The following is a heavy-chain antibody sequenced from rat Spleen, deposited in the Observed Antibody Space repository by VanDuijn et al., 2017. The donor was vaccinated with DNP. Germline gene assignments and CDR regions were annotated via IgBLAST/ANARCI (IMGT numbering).Heavy chain of an antibody. Sequence: EVQLVESGGDLVQPGRSLKLSCKVSGFTFSNYGMHWIRQAPTKGLEWVASISPSGGSTYYRDSVKGRFTNSRDNAKSTLYLQMDSLRSEDTATYYCATRYDGSYYYLDYWGQGVMVTVSS. CDR2: ISPSGGST. J-gene: IGHJ2*01. CDR3: ATRYDGSYYYLDY. D-gene: IGHD1-12*02. V-gene: IGHV5-19*01. CDR1: GFTFSNYG.